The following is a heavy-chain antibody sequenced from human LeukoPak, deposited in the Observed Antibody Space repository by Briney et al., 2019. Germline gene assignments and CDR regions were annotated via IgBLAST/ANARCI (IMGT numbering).Heavy chain of an antibody. D-gene: IGHD3-3*01. V-gene: IGHV1-18*01. J-gene: IGHJ6*03. Sequence: ASVKVSCKASSYTFTRYGISWVRQAPGQGLEWMGWISGYNGNTNYVQKLQGRVTMTTDTSTSTAYMELRSLRSDDTAVYYCARQERITISGVDPGYMDVWGKGTTVTVSS. CDR1: SYTFTRYG. CDR3: ARQERITISGVDPGYMDV. CDR2: ISGYNGNT.